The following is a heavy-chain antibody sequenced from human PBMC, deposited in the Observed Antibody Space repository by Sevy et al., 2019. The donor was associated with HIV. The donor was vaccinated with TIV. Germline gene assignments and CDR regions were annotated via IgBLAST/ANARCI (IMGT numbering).Heavy chain of an antibody. CDR1: GXXFSTYW. CDR2: IXQDESEK. V-gene: IGHV3-7*04. Sequence: GGSLRLSCAASGXXFSTYWMHWVXXAPGKGLEWVANIXQDESEKYYVASVKGRFTISRDNAKNSLYLQMNSLRPGDTAVYYCARGNSGXXDXWGQGTLVTVSS. D-gene: IGHD1-26*01. CDR3: ARGNSGXXDX. J-gene: IGHJ4*02.